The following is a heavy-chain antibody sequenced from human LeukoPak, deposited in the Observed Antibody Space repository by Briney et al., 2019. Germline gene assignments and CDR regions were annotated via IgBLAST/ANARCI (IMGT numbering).Heavy chain of an antibody. V-gene: IGHV1-46*01. CDR1: GGTFSSYA. D-gene: IGHD4-23*01. J-gene: IGHJ4*02. Sequence: PGASVKVSCKASGGTFSSYAISWVRQAAGQGLEWRGIINPSGGSTSYAQKFQGRVTMTRDMSTSTVYMELSSLRSEDTAVYYCARDTSGGNLSPLNYLDYWGQGTLVTVSS. CDR2: INPSGGST. CDR3: ARDTSGGNLSPLNYLDY.